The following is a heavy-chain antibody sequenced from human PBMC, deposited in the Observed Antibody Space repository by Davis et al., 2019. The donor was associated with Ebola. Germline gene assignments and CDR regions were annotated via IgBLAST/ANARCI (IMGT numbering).Heavy chain of an antibody. CDR3: AKELRPNYYYGMDV. D-gene: IGHD4-17*01. CDR2: ISGSGGST. J-gene: IGHJ6*02. V-gene: IGHV3-23*01. Sequence: PGGSLRLSCAASGFTFSSYAMSWVRQAPGKGLEWVSAISGSGGSTYYADSVKGRFTISRDNSKNTLYLQMNSLRDEDTAVYYCAKELRPNYYYGMDVWGQGTTVTVSS. CDR1: GFTFSSYA.